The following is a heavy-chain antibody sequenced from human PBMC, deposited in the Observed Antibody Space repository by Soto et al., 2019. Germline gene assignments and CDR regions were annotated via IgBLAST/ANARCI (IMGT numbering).Heavy chain of an antibody. CDR3: AKDSDFWSGYTYGMDV. J-gene: IGHJ6*02. CDR2: ISYDGSNK. D-gene: IGHD3-3*01. CDR1: GFTFSSYG. Sequence: GGSLRLSCAASGFTFSSYGMHWVLQAPGKGLEWVAVISYDGSNKYYADSVKGRFTISRDNSKNTLYLQMNSLRAEDTAVYYCAKDSDFWSGYTYGMDVWGQGTTVTVSS. V-gene: IGHV3-30*18.